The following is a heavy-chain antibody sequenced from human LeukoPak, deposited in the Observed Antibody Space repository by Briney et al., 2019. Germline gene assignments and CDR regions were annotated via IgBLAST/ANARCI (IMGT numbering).Heavy chain of an antibody. CDR2: IKQDGSEK. D-gene: IGHD3-3*01. Sequence: PEGSLRLSCAASGFTFSSYWMSWVRQAPGKGLEWVANIKQDGSEKYYVDSVRGRFTISRDNAKNSLYLQMNSLRAEDTAVYYCARDVRFFTPEYYYYYGMDVWGQGTTVTVSS. V-gene: IGHV3-7*01. CDR3: ARDVRFFTPEYYYYYGMDV. J-gene: IGHJ6*02. CDR1: GFTFSSYW.